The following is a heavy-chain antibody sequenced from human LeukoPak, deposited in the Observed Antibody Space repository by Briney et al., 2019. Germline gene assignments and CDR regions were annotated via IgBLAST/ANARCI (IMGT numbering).Heavy chain of an antibody. CDR3: TRENNWFDA. CDR2: INPDSGDT. J-gene: IGHJ5*02. V-gene: IGHV1-2*02. Sequence: ASVKVSCKASGYTFTAYNIHWVRQAPGQGLEWMGWINPDSGDTNCAQKFQGSVTMTRDTSITTAYMELSRLQSDDTAVYYCTRENNWFDAWGQGTLVTVSS. CDR1: GYTFTAYN.